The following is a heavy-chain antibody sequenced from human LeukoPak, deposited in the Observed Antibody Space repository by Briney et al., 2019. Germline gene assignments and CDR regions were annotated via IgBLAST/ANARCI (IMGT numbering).Heavy chain of an antibody. Sequence: GGSLRLSCAASGFTFSSYSMNWVRQAPGKGLEWVSSISSSSSYIYYADSVKGRFTISRDNAKNSLYLQMNSMRDEETAVYYCARDLIAAAGYWGQGTLVTVSS. CDR2: ISSSSSYI. CDR1: GFTFSSYS. CDR3: ARDLIAAAGY. D-gene: IGHD6-13*01. J-gene: IGHJ4*02. V-gene: IGHV3-21*01.